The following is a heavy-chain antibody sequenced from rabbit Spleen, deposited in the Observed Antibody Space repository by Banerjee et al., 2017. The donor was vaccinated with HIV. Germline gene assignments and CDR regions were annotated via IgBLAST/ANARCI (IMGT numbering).Heavy chain of an antibody. J-gene: IGHJ6*01. D-gene: IGHD8-1*01. V-gene: IGHV1S40*01. CDR1: GVYFSSSYT. Sequence: QSLEESGGELVKPGASLTLTCAASGVYFSSSYTMCWVRQAPGKGFEWIACLYIGRGNTYYASWAKGRFTISKTSSTTVTLQITSLTAADTATYFFARDAGTSFSTYGMDLWGPGTLVTVS. CDR2: LYIGRGNT. CDR3: ARDAGTSFSTYGMDL.